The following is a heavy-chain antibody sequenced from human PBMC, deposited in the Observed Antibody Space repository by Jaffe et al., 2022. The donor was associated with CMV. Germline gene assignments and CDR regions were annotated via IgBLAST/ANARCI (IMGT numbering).Heavy chain of an antibody. CDR3: ARAEGCTNGVCYRFWAFDI. Sequence: QVQLVQSGAEVKKPGASVKVSCKASGYTFTSYGISWVRQAPGQGLEWMGWISAYNGNTNYAQKLQGRVTMTTDTSTSTAYMELRSLRSDDTAVYYCARAEGCTNGVCYRFWAFDIWGQGTMVTVSS. CDR2: ISAYNGNT. D-gene: IGHD2-8*01. CDR1: GYTFTSYG. V-gene: IGHV1-18*01. J-gene: IGHJ3*02.